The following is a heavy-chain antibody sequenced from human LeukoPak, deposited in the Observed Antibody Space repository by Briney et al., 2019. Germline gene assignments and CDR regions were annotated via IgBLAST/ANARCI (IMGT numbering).Heavy chain of an antibody. Sequence: SETLSLTCAVSGVSLSSYYWSWIRQPAGKGLEWIGRIYTSGSTNYNPSLKSRVTMSVDTSKNQFSLKLSSVTAADTAVYYCARDTPGLLWFGEGNWFDPWGQGTLVTVSS. V-gene: IGHV4-4*07. CDR3: ARDTPGLLWFGEGNWFDP. D-gene: IGHD3-10*01. CDR2: IYTSGST. J-gene: IGHJ5*02. CDR1: GVSLSSYY.